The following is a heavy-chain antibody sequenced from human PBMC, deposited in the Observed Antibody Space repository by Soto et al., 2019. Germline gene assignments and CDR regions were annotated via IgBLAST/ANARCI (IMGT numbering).Heavy chain of an antibody. CDR1: GYTFTGYY. V-gene: IGHV1-2*04. J-gene: IGHJ4*02. Sequence: SVKVSCKPSGYTFTGYYMHWVRQAPGQGLEWMGWINPNSGGTNYAQKFQGWVTMTRDTSISTAYMELSRLRSDDTAVYYCARGDTAMVIIDYWGQGTVVTVSS. CDR3: ARGDTAMVIIDY. D-gene: IGHD5-18*01. CDR2: INPNSGGT.